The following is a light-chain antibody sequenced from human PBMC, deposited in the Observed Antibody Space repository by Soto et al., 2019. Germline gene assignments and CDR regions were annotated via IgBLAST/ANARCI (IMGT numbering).Light chain of an antibody. CDR2: KTS. CDR3: QQYNPYSP. J-gene: IGKJ4*01. CDR1: QSITSL. V-gene: IGKV1-5*03. Sequence: DIQMTQSPSTLSASVGDRVTITCRTSQSITSLLAWYQQKPGEAPKLLIYKTSTLESGVPSRFSGSGSGTEFTLTINNLQPDDFASYYCQQYNPYSPFGGGTKVEIK.